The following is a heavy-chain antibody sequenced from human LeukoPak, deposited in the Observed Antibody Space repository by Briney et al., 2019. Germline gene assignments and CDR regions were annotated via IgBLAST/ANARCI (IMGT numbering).Heavy chain of an antibody. J-gene: IGHJ4*02. V-gene: IGHV3-66*01. CDR3: ARGGAPYFDWCFDY. CDR2: IYSGGST. CDR1: GFTVSSNY. D-gene: IGHD3-9*01. Sequence: PGGSLRLSCAASGFTVSSNYMSWVRQAPGKGLEWVSVIYSGGSTYYADSVKGRFTISRDNDKNSLFLQMKSLRVEDTAIYYCARGGAPYFDWCFDYWGQGTLVTVSS.